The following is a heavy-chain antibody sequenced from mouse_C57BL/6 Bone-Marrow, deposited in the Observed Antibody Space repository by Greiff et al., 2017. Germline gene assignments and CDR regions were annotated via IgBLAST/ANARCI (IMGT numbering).Heavy chain of an antibody. Sequence: EVQGVESGGDLVKPGGSLKLSCAASGFTFSSYGMSWVRQTPDQRLEWVATISSGGSYTYYPDSVKGRFTISRDNAKNTLYLQMSSLKSEDTGMYYGARLGNTTVPYYYARDYWGQGTSVTVSS. V-gene: IGHV5-6*01. D-gene: IGHD1-1*01. J-gene: IGHJ4*01. CDR2: ISSGGSYT. CDR1: GFTFSSYG. CDR3: ARLGNTTVPYYYARDY.